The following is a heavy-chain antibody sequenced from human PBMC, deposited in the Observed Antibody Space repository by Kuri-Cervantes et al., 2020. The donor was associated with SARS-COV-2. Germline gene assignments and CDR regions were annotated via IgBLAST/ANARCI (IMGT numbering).Heavy chain of an antibody. CDR3: AREGLMGTMDY. J-gene: IGHJ4*02. CDR1: GFTFSSYW. V-gene: IGHV4-34*01. CDR2: INHSGST. D-gene: IGHD2-8*01. Sequence: GSLRLSCAASGFTFSSYWMSWIRQPPGKGLEWIGEINHSGSTNYNPSLKSRVTISVDTSKNQFSLKLSSVTAADTAVYYCAREGLMGTMDYWGQGTLVTVSS.